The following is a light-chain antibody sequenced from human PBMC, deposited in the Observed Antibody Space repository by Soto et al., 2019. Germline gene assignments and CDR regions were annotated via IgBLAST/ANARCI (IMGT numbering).Light chain of an antibody. CDR3: HQYATSPGRT. J-gene: IGKJ1*01. CDR2: GAS. CDR1: QSVSSIS. Sequence: EIVLTQSPGTLSLSPGERATLSCRASQSVSSISLAWYQHKPGQAPRLLIYGASSRAPGIPDRFSGSGSGTDFTLTISRLEPEDFAVYYCHQYATSPGRTFGQGTKVEIK. V-gene: IGKV3-20*01.